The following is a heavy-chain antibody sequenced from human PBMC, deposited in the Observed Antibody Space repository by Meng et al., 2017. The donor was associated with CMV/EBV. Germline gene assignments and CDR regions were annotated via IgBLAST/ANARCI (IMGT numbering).Heavy chain of an antibody. V-gene: IGHV3-48*03. CDR3: ARDYDFWSGYAPTYYYYYGMDV. D-gene: IGHD3-3*01. CDR2: ISSSGSTI. Sequence: GGSLRLSCAASGFTFSSYEMNWVRQAPGKGLEWVSYISSSGSTIYYADSVKGRFTISRDNAKNSLYLQMNSLRAEDTAVYYCARDYDFWSGYAPTYYYYYGMDVWGQGTTVTVSS. J-gene: IGHJ6*02. CDR1: GFTFSSYE.